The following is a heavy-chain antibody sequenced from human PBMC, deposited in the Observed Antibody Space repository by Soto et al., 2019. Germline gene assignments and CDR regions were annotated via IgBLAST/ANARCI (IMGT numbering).Heavy chain of an antibody. V-gene: IGHV1-18*01. CDR1: GYTFTSYG. J-gene: IGHJ4*02. Sequence: QVQLVQSGAEVKKPGASVKVSCKASGYTFTSYGLSWVRQAPGQGLEWMGWISAYNRNTNYAQKLQGRVTMTTDTATSTAYMDLRSLRSDDTAVFNCARGIASAADFAYWGQGTLVTVSS. CDR2: ISAYNRNT. D-gene: IGHD6-13*01. CDR3: ARGIASAADFAY.